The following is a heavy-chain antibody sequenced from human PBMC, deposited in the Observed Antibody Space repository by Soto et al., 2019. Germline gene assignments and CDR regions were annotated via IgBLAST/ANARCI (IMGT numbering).Heavy chain of an antibody. CDR3: HGYGY. CDR1: GFTVSSANY. Sequence: EVQLVESGGGLIQPGGSLRLSCVVSGFTVSSANYMSWVRQAPGKGLEWGSVIYSAGTTYYADSVKGRFTISRDNSKNTRYLQMNSLRAEDTAVYYCHGYGYWGQGTLVTVSS. D-gene: IGHD5-12*01. CDR2: IYSAGTT. V-gene: IGHV3-53*01. J-gene: IGHJ4*02.